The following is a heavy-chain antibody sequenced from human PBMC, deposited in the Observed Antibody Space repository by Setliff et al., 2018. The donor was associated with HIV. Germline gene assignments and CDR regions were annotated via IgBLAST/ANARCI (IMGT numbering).Heavy chain of an antibody. CDR2: INTKTGEA. Sequence: ASVKVSCKASGYTFTDHLINWMRQAPGQGLEWMGWINTKTGEATYGQGFKERFVFSVDTSVSTAYLQISSLKTEDTAMYYCASGGSYWSTFDYWGQGALVTVSS. D-gene: IGHD1-26*01. CDR1: GYTFTDHL. J-gene: IGHJ4*02. CDR3: ASGGSYWSTFDY. V-gene: IGHV7-4-1*02.